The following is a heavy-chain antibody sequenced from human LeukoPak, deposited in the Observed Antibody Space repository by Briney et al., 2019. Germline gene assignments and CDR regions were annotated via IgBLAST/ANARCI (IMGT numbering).Heavy chain of an antibody. D-gene: IGHD6-6*01. J-gene: IGHJ4*02. Sequence: ASVKVSCKAPGYTFTGYYMHWVRQAPGQGLEWMGWINPYSGGTNYAQKFQGRVTMTRDTSISTAYMELSRLRSDDTAVFYCARGGDIAARPFDYWGQGTLVTVSS. CDR2: INPYSGGT. CDR1: GYTFTGYY. CDR3: ARGGDIAARPFDY. V-gene: IGHV1-2*02.